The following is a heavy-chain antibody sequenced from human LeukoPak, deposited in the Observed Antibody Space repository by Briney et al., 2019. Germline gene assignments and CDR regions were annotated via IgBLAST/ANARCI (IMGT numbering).Heavy chain of an antibody. V-gene: IGHV4-31*03. D-gene: IGHD6-13*01. CDR2: IYYSGST. Sequence: SQTLSLTCTVSGGSISSGDYYWSWIRQHPGTGLEWIGYIYYSGSTYYNPSLKSRVTISVDTSKNQFSLNLSSVTAADTAVYYCARDGGSSSSSSSWFLGYWGQGTLVTVSS. CDR3: ARDGGSSSSSSSWFLGY. J-gene: IGHJ4*02. CDR1: GGSISSGDYY.